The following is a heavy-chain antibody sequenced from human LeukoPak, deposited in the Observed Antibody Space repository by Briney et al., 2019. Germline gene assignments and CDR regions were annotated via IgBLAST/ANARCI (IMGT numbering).Heavy chain of an antibody. CDR3: ARIGAGSSRDY. CDR1: AFTFSTYS. Sequence: GGSLRLSCAASAFTFSTYSMNWVRQAPGKGLEWVSSISSGTSYMYYAESVRGRLTISRDNAKNSLYLQMNSLRAEDTAVYYCARIGAGSSRDYWGQGTLVTVSS. D-gene: IGHD6-13*01. J-gene: IGHJ4*02. V-gene: IGHV3-21*01. CDR2: ISSGTSYM.